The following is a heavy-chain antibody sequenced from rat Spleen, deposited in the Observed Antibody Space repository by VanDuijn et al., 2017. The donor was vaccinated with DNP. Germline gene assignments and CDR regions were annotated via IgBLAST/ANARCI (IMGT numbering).Heavy chain of an antibody. J-gene: IGHJ2*01. Sequence: EVQLVESGGGLVQPGRSLKLSCAASGFTFSDYNMAWVRQAPKRGLEWVATISYDGSSTYYRDSVKGRFTISRDNAKRTLYLQMDSLRSEDTATYYCARRIYPSYHFDYWGQGVMVTVSS. CDR3: ARRIYPSYHFDY. D-gene: IGHD2-3*01. V-gene: IGHV5-7*01. CDR1: GFTFSDYN. CDR2: ISYDGSST.